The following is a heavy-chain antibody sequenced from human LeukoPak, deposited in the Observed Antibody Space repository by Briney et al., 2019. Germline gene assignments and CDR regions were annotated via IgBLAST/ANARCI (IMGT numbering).Heavy chain of an antibody. V-gene: IGHV1-2*02. D-gene: IGHD3-3*01. J-gene: IGHJ4*02. CDR1: GYTFTGYY. CDR3: ARGQYDFWSGYYYFDY. CDR2: INPNSGGT. Sequence: ASVKVSCKASGYTFTGYYMHWVRQAPGQGLEWIGWINPNSGGTNYAQKFQGRVTMTRDTSISTAYMELSRLRSDDTAVYYCARGQYDFWSGYYYFDYWGQGTLVTVSS.